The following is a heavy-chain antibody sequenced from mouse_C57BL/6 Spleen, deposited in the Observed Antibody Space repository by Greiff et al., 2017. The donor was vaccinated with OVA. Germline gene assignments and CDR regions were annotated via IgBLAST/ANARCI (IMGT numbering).Heavy chain of an antibody. CDR3: AIYCGYSDWYFDV. V-gene: IGHV3-6*01. Sequence: EVKLVESGPGLVKPSQSLSLTCSVTGYSITSGYYWNWIRQFPGNKLEWMGYISYDGSNNYNPSLKNRISITRDTSKNQFFLKLNSVTTEDTATYYCAIYCGYSDWYFDVWGTGTTVTVSS. J-gene: IGHJ1*03. CDR1: GYSITSGYY. CDR2: ISYDGSN. D-gene: IGHD2-2*01.